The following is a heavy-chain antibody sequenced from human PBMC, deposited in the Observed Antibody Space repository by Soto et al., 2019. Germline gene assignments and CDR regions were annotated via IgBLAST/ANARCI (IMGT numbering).Heavy chain of an antibody. CDR1: GFTFSSYA. Sequence: GGSLRLSCAASGFTFSSYAMSWIRQAPGKGLEWVSAISGSGGSTYYADSVKGRLTISRDNSKNTLYLQMNSLRADDTALYYCVCRSGTSPDPWGQGTLVTVS. CDR2: ISGSGGST. CDR3: VCRSGTSPDP. D-gene: IGHD1-1*01. V-gene: IGHV3-23*01. J-gene: IGHJ5*02.